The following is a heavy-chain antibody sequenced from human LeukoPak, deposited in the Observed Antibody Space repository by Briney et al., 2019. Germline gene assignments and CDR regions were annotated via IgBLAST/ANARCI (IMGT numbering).Heavy chain of an antibody. CDR3: ARALIAVAAPGYFDY. CDR1: GFTFSSYA. Sequence: GGSLRLSCAASGFTFSSYAMHWVRQAPGKGLEWVAVISYDGSNKYYADSVKGRFTISRDNSKNTLYLQMNSLRAEDTAMYYCARALIAVAAPGYFDYWGQGTLVTVSS. CDR2: ISYDGSNK. J-gene: IGHJ4*02. V-gene: IGHV3-30*04. D-gene: IGHD6-19*01.